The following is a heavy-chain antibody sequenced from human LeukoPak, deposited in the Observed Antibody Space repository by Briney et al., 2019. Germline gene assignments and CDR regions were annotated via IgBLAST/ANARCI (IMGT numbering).Heavy chain of an antibody. J-gene: IGHJ2*01. V-gene: IGHV3-30-3*01. Sequence: GKSPRLSCAASGFTFSIYAMHWVRQAPGKGLEWVAVISYDGRNTFYTDSVKGRFTISRDNSKNTLYLQMNSLGPEDTAVYYGAGDSGGGTGWYFDLWGRGTLVTASS. D-gene: IGHD3-10*01. CDR3: AGDSGGGTGWYFDL. CDR1: GFTFSIYA. CDR2: ISYDGRNT.